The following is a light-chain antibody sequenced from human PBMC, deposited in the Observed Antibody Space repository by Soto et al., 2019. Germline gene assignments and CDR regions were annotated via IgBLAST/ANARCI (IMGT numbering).Light chain of an antibody. CDR2: AAA. CDR3: QQSYSNAIT. V-gene: IGKV1-39*01. Sequence: DIQMTQSPSSLSASIGDRVTITCRASQSISSHLSWFQQKPGQAPKLLIYAAASLQSGVPSRFSGSGSGTDFTLTISSLQPEDCATYYCQQSYSNAITFGQGTRLEIK. J-gene: IGKJ5*01. CDR1: QSISSH.